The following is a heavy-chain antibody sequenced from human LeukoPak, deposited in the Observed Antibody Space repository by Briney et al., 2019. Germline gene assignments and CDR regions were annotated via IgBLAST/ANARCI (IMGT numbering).Heavy chain of an antibody. J-gene: IGHJ4*02. Sequence: GGSLRLSCAASGFTFSSYAMHWVRQAPGKGLEWVAVISYDGSNKYYADSVKGRFTISRDNSKNTLYLQMNSLRAEDTAVYYCAREAGYSSYDYWGQGTLVTVSS. CDR2: ISYDGSNK. D-gene: IGHD6-13*01. CDR1: GFTFSSYA. CDR3: AREAGYSSYDY. V-gene: IGHV3-30-3*01.